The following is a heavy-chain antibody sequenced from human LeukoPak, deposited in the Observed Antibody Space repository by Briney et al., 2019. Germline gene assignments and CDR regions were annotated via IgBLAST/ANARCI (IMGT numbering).Heavy chain of an antibody. V-gene: IGHV1-69*05. CDR3: ARGATEYYYYYYMDV. CDR1: GGTFSSYA. J-gene: IGHJ6*03. CDR2: IIPIFGTA. D-gene: IGHD6-6*01. Sequence: ASVKVSCKASGGTFSSYAISWVRQAPGQGLEWMGGIIPIFGTANYAQKFQGRVTITTDESTSTAYMELSSLRSEDTAVYYCARGATEYYYYYYMDVWGKGTTVTVSS.